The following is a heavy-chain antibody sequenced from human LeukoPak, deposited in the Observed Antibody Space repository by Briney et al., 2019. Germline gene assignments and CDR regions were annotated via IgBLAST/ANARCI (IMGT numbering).Heavy chain of an antibody. Sequence: PGGSLRLSCAASGFTFSSYAMSWVRQAPGKGLEWVSAISGSGGSTYYADSVKGRFTISRDNAKNSLYLQMNSLRAEDTAVYYCARDRHPPVDDFWSGYYSYGMDVWGQGTTVTVSS. CDR3: ARDRHPPVDDFWSGYYSYGMDV. D-gene: IGHD3-3*01. CDR1: GFTFSSYA. J-gene: IGHJ6*02. V-gene: IGHV3-23*01. CDR2: ISGSGGST.